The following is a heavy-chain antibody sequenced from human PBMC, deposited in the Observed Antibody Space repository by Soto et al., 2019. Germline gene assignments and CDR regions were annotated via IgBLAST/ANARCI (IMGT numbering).Heavy chain of an antibody. CDR1: GFTFSSYG. CDR3: AKDGGGATAPTLDV. J-gene: IGHJ6*02. V-gene: IGHV3-30*18. D-gene: IGHD1-26*01. Sequence: QVQLVESRGGVVQPGRSLRLSCAASGFTFSSYGMHWVRQAPGKGLEWVAVISYDGSNKYYADSVKGRFTISRDNSKNTLYLQMNSLRAEDTAVYYCAKDGGGATAPTLDVWGQGTTVTVSS. CDR2: ISYDGSNK.